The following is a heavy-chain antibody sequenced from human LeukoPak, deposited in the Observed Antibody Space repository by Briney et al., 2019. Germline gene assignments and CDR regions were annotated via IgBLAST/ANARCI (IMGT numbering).Heavy chain of an antibody. CDR2: ISYDGSNK. CDR3: ARRESPYDSRDFDY. V-gene: IGHV3-30-3*01. CDR1: GFTFSSYA. J-gene: IGHJ4*02. Sequence: GGSLRLSCAASGFTFSSYAMSWVRQAPGKGLEWVAVISYDGSNKYYADSVKGRFTISRDNSKNTLYLQMNSLRAEDTAVYYCARRESPYDSRDFDYWGQGTLVTVSS. D-gene: IGHD3-22*01.